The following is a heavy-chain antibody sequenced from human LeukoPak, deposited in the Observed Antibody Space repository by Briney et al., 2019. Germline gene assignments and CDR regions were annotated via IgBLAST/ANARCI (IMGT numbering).Heavy chain of an antibody. CDR2: IIPILGIA. CDR1: GGTFSSYT. D-gene: IGHD3-3*01. Sequence: SVKVSCKASGGTFSSYTISWVRQAPGQGLEWMGRIIPILGIANYAQKFQGRVTITADESTSTAYMELSSLRSEDTAVYYCASRSTYYDFWSGYWPDYWGQGTLVTVSS. CDR3: ASRSTYYDFWSGYWPDY. V-gene: IGHV1-69*02. J-gene: IGHJ4*02.